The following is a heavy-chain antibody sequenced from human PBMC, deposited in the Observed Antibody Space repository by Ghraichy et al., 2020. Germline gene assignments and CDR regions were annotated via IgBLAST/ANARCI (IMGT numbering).Heavy chain of an antibody. D-gene: IGHD5-24*01. J-gene: IGHJ4*02. CDR1: GFTITSYA. CDR3: AKRSRDGYSSPIDY. CDR2: ISGSGDET. Sequence: GGSLRLSCAASGFTITSYAMNWVRQAPGKGLEWVSGISGSGDETYYADSVKGRFTISRDNSKNTVYLQMNSLRAEDTAVYYCAKRSRDGYSSPIDYWGQGTLVTFSS. V-gene: IGHV3-23*01.